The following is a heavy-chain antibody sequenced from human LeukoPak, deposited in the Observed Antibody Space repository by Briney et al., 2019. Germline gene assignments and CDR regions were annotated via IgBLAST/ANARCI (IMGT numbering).Heavy chain of an antibody. Sequence: PGGSLRLSCAASGFSFNTYWMHWVRQVPGKGLVWVSGMNTDGSDRSYADSVKGRFTISRDNAKNTLYLQMNSLRAEDTAVYYCARDHSSWEVPSDYWGQGTLATVSS. J-gene: IGHJ4*02. V-gene: IGHV3-74*01. CDR1: GFSFNTYW. CDR3: ARDHSSWEVPSDY. D-gene: IGHD6-13*01. CDR2: MNTDGSDR.